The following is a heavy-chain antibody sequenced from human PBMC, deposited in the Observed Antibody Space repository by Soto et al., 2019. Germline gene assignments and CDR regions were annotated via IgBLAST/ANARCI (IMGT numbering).Heavy chain of an antibody. CDR1: GGSISSSSYY. J-gene: IGHJ4*02. D-gene: IGHD6-13*01. Sequence: PSETLSLTCTVSGGSISSSSYYWGWIRQPPGKGLEWIGSIYYSGSTYYNPSLKSRVTMSVDTSKNQFSLKLSSVTAADTAVYYCASGSSWATIHFDYWGQGTLVTVSS. CDR3: ASGSSWATIHFDY. CDR2: IYYSGST. V-gene: IGHV4-39*01.